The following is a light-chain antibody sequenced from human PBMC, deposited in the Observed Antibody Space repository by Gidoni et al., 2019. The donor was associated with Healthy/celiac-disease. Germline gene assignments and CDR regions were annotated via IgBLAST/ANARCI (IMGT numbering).Light chain of an antibody. CDR3: QQSYSTPPET. V-gene: IGKV1-39*01. CDR1: QSMSSY. J-gene: IGKJ1*01. Sequence: IQMTQSPSSLSASVGDRVTITCRASQSMSSYLNWYQQKPGKAPKLLIYAASSLQSGVPSRFSGSGSGTDFTLTISSLQPEDFATYYCQQSYSTPPETFGQGTKVEIK. CDR2: AAS.